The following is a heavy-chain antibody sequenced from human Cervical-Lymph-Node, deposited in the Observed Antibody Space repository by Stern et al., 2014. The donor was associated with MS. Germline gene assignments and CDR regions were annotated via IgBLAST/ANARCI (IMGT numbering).Heavy chain of an antibody. J-gene: IGHJ4*02. CDR2: ISYDGSNK. D-gene: IGHD2-21*02. CDR3: AKALHRHIVVVTAIHD. V-gene: IGHV3-30*18. CDR1: GFTFSSYG. Sequence: VQLLESGGGVVQPGRSLRLSCAASGFTFSSYGMHWVRQAPGTGLEWVAVISYDGSNKYYADSVKGRFTISRDNSKNTLYLQMNSLRAEDTAVYYCAKALHRHIVVVTAIHDWGQGTLVTVSS.